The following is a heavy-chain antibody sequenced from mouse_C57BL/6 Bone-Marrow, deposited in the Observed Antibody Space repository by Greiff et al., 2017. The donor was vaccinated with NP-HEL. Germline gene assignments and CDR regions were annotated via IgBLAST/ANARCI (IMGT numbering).Heavy chain of an antibody. Sequence: EVKLVESGGGLVQPGGSLKLSCAASGFTFSDYGMAWVRQAPRKGPEWVAVISNLAYSIYYADTVTGRFTIARENAKNTLYLEMSSLRSEDTAMYYCAGHNRNSTYAMDYWGQGTSVTVSS. D-gene: IGHD2-5*01. V-gene: IGHV5-15*01. CDR2: ISNLAYSI. J-gene: IGHJ4*01. CDR1: GFTFSDYG. CDR3: AGHNRNSTYAMDY.